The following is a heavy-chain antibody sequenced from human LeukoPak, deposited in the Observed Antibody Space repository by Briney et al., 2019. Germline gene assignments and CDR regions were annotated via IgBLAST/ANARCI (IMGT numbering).Heavy chain of an antibody. CDR2: ISGSGGST. J-gene: IGHJ4*02. CDR1: GFTFSSYA. V-gene: IGHV3-23*01. Sequence: GGSLRLSCAAPGFTFSSYAMSWVRQAPGKGLEWVSAISGSGGSTYYADPVKGRFTISRDNSKNTLYLQMNSLRAEDTAVYYCAKAYSSSWYDDGWYYFDYWGQGTLVTVSS. CDR3: AKAYSSSWYDDGWYYFDY. D-gene: IGHD6-13*01.